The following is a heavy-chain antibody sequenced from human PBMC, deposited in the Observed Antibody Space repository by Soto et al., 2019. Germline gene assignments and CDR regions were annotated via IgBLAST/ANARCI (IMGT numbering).Heavy chain of an antibody. Sequence: PGGSLRLSCAASGFTFSSYSMNWVRQAPGKGLEWVSSISSSSSYIYYADSVKGRFTISRDNAKNSLYLQMNSLRAEDMAVYYCARDLKVPYADDYYYGMDVWGQGTTVTVSS. CDR3: ARDLKVPYADDYYYGMDV. D-gene: IGHD3-10*01. CDR1: GFTFSSYS. CDR2: ISSSSSYI. V-gene: IGHV3-21*01. J-gene: IGHJ6*02.